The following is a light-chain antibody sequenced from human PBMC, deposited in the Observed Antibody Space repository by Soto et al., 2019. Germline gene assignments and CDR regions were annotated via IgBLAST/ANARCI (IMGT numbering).Light chain of an antibody. CDR3: QHYGSLPSGVA. CDR1: QTVTSNR. Sequence: EMVLTQSPGTLSLSPGERATLSCRASQTVTSNRLAWYQQKPGQAPRLLIYGASRRATGIPDRFSGSGAGTDFTLTISRLAPEDFAVYCCQHYGSLPSGVAFGPGTTLDTK. CDR2: GAS. J-gene: IGKJ3*01. V-gene: IGKV3-20*01.